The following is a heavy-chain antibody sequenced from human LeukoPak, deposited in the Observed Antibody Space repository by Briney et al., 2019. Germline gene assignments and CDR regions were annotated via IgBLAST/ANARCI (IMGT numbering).Heavy chain of an antibody. CDR2: IYTSGST. D-gene: IGHD3-22*01. Sequence: SETLSLTCTVSGGSISSYYWSWIRQPPGKGLEWIGYIYTSGSTNYNPSLKSRVTISVDTSKNQFSLKLSSVTAADTAVYYCARTSSGFLNDYWGQGTLVTVSS. CDR3: ARTSSGFLNDY. J-gene: IGHJ4*02. V-gene: IGHV4-4*09. CDR1: GGSISSYY.